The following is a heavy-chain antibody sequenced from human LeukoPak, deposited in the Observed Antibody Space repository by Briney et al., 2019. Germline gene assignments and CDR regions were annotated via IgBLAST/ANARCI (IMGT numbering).Heavy chain of an antibody. V-gene: IGHV1-18*01. CDR3: ARVYSGYDPPDP. J-gene: IGHJ5*02. D-gene: IGHD5-12*01. CDR2: ISAYNGNT. CDR1: GYTFTSYG. Sequence: ASVKVSCKASGYTFTSYGISWVRQAPGQGLEWMGWISAYNGNTNYAQKLQGRVTMTTDTSTSTAYMELRSLRSGDTAVYYCARVYSGYDPPDPWGQGTLVTVSS.